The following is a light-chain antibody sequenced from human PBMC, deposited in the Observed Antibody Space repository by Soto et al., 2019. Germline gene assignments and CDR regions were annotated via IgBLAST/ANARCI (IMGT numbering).Light chain of an antibody. J-gene: IGKJ2*01. Sequence: DVQMTQSPSSLSASVGDRVTITCHASEDISTYLNWYQQKPGKAPELLIFDASYLQTGVASRFSGSGSGTVFTLTISSLQPEDIATYYCQHYDNVPPYTFGQGTKLEI. V-gene: IGKV1-33*01. CDR3: QHYDNVPPYT. CDR2: DAS. CDR1: EDISTY.